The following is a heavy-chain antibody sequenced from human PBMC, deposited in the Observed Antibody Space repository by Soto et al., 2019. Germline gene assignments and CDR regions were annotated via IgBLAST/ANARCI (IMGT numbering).Heavy chain of an antibody. Sequence: QVQLVESGGGVVQPGTSLRLSCAASGFTFSRFGMHWVRQAPGKGLEWVALISHDGNIKSYSDSVRGRFTISRDNFRTTLLLQKNRLGTEDKAMFFCAKTIVPAAVRPIDPWGLGTLVTVSS. CDR2: ISHDGNIK. J-gene: IGHJ5*02. CDR1: GFTFSRFG. CDR3: AKTIVPAAVRPIDP. D-gene: IGHD3-3*01. V-gene: IGHV3-30*18.